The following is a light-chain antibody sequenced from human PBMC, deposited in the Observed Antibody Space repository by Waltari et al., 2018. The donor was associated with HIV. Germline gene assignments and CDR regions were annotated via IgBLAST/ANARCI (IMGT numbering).Light chain of an antibody. CDR2: DSN. CDR1: NSNIGNIF. CDR3: GTWDSSLSAVL. V-gene: IGLV1-51*01. Sequence: QSVLTQPPSVSAAAGQKVTISCSGSNSNIGNIFVSWYQQLPGTAPKLLIYDSNKRPSGIPDRFSGSKSDTSATLDITGLQTGDEADYYCGTWDSSLSAVLFGGGTKLTVL. J-gene: IGLJ2*01.